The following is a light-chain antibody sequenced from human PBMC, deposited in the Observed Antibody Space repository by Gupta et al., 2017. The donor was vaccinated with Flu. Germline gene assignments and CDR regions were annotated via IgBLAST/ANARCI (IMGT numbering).Light chain of an antibody. CDR2: DAS. J-gene: IGKJ4*02. CDR3: QQRINGPPW. CDR1: QSVSSY. V-gene: IGKV3-11*01. Sequence: EIVLTQSPAPLSLSPGERATLSCRASQSVSSYLAWYQQKPGQAPRLLIYDASNRATGIPARFSGSGSGTDFTLTISSLEPEDFAVYYCQQRINGPPWFGGGTKVEIK.